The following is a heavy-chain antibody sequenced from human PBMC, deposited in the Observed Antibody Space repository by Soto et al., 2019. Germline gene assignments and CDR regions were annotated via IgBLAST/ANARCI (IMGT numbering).Heavy chain of an antibody. CDR3: ARNRVYATVVTGGERLFDY. D-gene: IGHD2-21*02. CDR2: ISAYNGNT. CDR1: GYTFTSYG. J-gene: IGHJ4*02. V-gene: IGHV1-18*04. Sequence: QVQLVQSGAEVKKPGASVKVSCKASGYTFTSYGISWVRQAPGQGLEWMGWISAYNGNTNYAQKLQGRLTMATDTSTSPPYMELKSLRSDDTAAYYCARNRVYATVVTGGERLFDYWGQGTLVTVSS.